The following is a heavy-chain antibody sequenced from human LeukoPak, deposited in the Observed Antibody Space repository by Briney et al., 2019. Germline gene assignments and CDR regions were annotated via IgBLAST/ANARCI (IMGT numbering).Heavy chain of an antibody. D-gene: IGHD4-23*01. V-gene: IGHV1-69*05. Sequence: ASVKVSCKASGGTFSSYAISWVRQAPGQGLEWMGGIIPIFGTANYAQKFQGRVTITTDESTSTAYMELSSLRSEDTAVYYCARGGGNSKNRRSKSYFQHWGQGTLVTVSS. CDR3: ARGGGNSKNRRSKSYFQH. CDR1: GGTFSSYA. J-gene: IGHJ1*01. CDR2: IIPIFGTA.